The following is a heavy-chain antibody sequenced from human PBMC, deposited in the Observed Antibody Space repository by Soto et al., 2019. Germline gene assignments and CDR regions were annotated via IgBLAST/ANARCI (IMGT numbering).Heavy chain of an antibody. Sequence: PGGSLRLSCEASGFTFRSSAMGWVRQAPGKGLEWVSGISCCGGTTSYADSVRGRFIISRDDSQNTLYLQMNSLRGEDTARYYCAKADDQQWLLPHLESWGQGELVIVSS. CDR2: ISCCGGTT. CDR3: AKADDQQWLLPHLES. D-gene: IGHD6-19*01. J-gene: IGHJ5*01. V-gene: IGHV3-23*01. CDR1: GFTFRSSA.